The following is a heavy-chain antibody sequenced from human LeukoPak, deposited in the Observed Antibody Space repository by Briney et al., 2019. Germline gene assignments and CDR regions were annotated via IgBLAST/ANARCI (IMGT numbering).Heavy chain of an antibody. J-gene: IGHJ4*02. CDR1: GFTFSDYY. CDR2: ISSSGSTI. Sequence: GGSLRLSCAASGFTFSDYYMSWIHQAPGKGLEWVSYISSSGSTIYYADSVKGRFTISRDNAKNSLYLQMNSLRAEDTAVYYCARVIIPRWNYFDYWGQGTLVTVSS. D-gene: IGHD4-23*01. V-gene: IGHV3-11*01. CDR3: ARVIIPRWNYFDY.